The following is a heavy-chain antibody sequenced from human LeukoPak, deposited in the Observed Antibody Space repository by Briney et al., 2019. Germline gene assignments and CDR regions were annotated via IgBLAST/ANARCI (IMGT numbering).Heavy chain of an antibody. J-gene: IGHJ4*01. Sequence: PGGSLRLSCAASGFTFSSYAMSWVRQAPGKGLKWVSIISSSENTTYYADSVKGRFTISRDNAKNSLYLQMNSLRAEDTAVYYCARDLTADIVVVPAATHWGQGTLVTVSS. CDR2: ISSSENTT. CDR3: ARDLTADIVVVPAATH. CDR1: GFTFSSYA. D-gene: IGHD2-2*01. V-gene: IGHV3-23*01.